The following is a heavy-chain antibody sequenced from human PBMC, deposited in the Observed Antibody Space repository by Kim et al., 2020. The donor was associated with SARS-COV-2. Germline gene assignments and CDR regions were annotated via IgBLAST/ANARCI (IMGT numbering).Heavy chain of an antibody. J-gene: IGHJ4*02. D-gene: IGHD4-17*01. CDR3: ARETHGDFFDY. CDR1: GFTFSSYW. CDR2: IKQDGSDK. V-gene: IGHV3-7*03. Sequence: GGSLRLSCAASGFTFSSYWMSWVRQAPGKGLEWVANIKQDGSDKYYGDSVKDRFTISRDNAKKSLYLEMNSLRAEDTAMYYCARETHGDFFDYWGQGALSPSPQ.